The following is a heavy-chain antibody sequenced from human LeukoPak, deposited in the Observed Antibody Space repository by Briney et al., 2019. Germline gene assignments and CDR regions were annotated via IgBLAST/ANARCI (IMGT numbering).Heavy chain of an antibody. CDR2: INHSGST. CDR3: ASGYGSGSWRWFDP. V-gene: IGHV4-34*01. D-gene: IGHD3-10*01. J-gene: IGHJ5*02. CDR1: GASFSGYY. Sequence: SETLSLTCAVYGASFSGYYWSWIRQPPGQGLEWIGEINHSGSTNYNPSLKSRVTISVDTSKNQFSLKLSSVTAADTAVYYCASGYGSGSWRWFDPWGQGTLVTVSS.